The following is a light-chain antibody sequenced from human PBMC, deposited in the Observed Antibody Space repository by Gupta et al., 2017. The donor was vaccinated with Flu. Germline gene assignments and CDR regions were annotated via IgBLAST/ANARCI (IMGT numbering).Light chain of an antibody. Sequence: GDTVTITCRASQSARGWLAWYQQKPGKAPNLLIYKASSLESGVPSRFSGSGSGTEFTLTISSLQPDDFATYYCQQYNGFPWTFGQGTKVEIK. J-gene: IGKJ1*01. CDR3: QQYNGFPWT. CDR1: QSARGW. CDR2: KAS. V-gene: IGKV1-5*03.